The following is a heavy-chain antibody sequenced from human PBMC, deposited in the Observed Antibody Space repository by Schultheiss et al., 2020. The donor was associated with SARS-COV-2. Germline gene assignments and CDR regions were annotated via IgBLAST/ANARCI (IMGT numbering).Heavy chain of an antibody. CDR1: GGTFSDYY. D-gene: IGHD2-2*01. J-gene: IGHJ5*02. Sequence: ASVKVSCKASGGTFSDYYMHWVRQAPGQGLEWMGRINPNSGGTNYAQKFQGRVTMTRDTSISTAYMELSRLRSDDTAVYYCARVVPAAIGWFDPWGQGTLVTVSS. CDR3: ARVVPAAIGWFDP. V-gene: IGHV1-2*06. CDR2: INPNSGGT.